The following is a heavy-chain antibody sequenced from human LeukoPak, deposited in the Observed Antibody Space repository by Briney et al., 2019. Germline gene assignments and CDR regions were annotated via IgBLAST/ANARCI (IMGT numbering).Heavy chain of an antibody. CDR1: GFTLSSYG. CDR2: ISGSGGST. D-gene: IGHD6-13*01. Sequence: GALRLSCAASGFTLSSYGMNWVRQAPGKGLEWVSTISGSGGSTYYADSVKGRFTISRDNSKNTLYLQMNSLRAGDTAVYYCARATYSSTWYSRYFDLWGRGTLVTVSS. J-gene: IGHJ2*01. CDR3: ARATYSSTWYSRYFDL. V-gene: IGHV3-23*01.